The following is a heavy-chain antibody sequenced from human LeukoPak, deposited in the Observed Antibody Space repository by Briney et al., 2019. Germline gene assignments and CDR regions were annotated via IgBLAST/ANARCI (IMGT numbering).Heavy chain of an antibody. CDR3: ARDFSRLLWFGELTPGRFDP. V-gene: IGHV1-46*01. Sequence: ASVKVSCKASGYIFTSYYMHWVRQAPGQGLEWMGLINPSDGSTTYPQKFQGRVTMTRDTSISTAYMELSRLRSDDTAVYYCARDFSRLLWFGELTPGRFDPWGQGTLVTVSS. D-gene: IGHD3-10*01. J-gene: IGHJ5*02. CDR2: INPSDGST. CDR1: GYIFTSYY.